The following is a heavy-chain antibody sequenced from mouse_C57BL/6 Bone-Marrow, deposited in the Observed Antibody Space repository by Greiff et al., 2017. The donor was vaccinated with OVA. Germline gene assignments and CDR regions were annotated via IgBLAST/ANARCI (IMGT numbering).Heavy chain of an antibody. CDR3: ARPLLLRSPGLAY. CDR2: INPYNGDT. CDR1: GYSFTGYF. D-gene: IGHD1-1*01. V-gene: IGHV1-20*01. J-gene: IGHJ3*01. Sequence: EVQVVESGPELVKPGDSVKISCKASGYSFTGYFMNWVMQSHGKSLEWIGRINPYNGDTFYNQKFKGKATLTVDKSSSTAHMELRSLTSEDSAVYDCARPLLLRSPGLAYWGQGTLVTVSA.